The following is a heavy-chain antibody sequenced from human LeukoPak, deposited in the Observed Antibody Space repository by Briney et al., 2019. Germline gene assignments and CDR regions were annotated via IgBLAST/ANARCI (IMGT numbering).Heavy chain of an antibody. Sequence: GGALRLSCAASGFTFSSFAMSWIRQAPGKGLEWVSSIDKIGVGTYYADSVRGRFTISRDNSKNTLFLQMNSLRAEDSAVYYCAKDYVVGSIDYWGQGTLVTVSS. J-gene: IGHJ4*02. V-gene: IGHV3-23*01. D-gene: IGHD2-21*01. CDR3: AKDYVVGSIDY. CDR1: GFTFSSFA. CDR2: IDKIGVGT.